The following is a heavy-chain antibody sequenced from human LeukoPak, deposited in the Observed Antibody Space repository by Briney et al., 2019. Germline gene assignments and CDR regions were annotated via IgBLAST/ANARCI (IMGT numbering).Heavy chain of an antibody. CDR2: ISYSGIT. CDR1: RGSINSRNHY. D-gene: IGHD3-10*01. CDR3: ARHAFSPYGAGKY. J-gene: IGHJ4*02. Sequence: SETLSLTCTVSRGSINSRNHYWGWIRQSTEKGLEWFGCISYSGITYYISSLQSRVTISVDTSKNQFSLALSSVTAADTAVFYCARHAFSPYGAGKYWGQGTPVTVSS. V-gene: IGHV4-39*01.